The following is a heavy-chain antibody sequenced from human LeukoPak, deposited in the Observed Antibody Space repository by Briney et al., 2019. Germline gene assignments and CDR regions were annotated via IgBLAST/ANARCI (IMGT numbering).Heavy chain of an antibody. V-gene: IGHV4-59*08. CDR3: ARHAAVEGSSGWSPLWWFDP. CDR2: MHHSGST. CDR1: GGSIRSYY. J-gene: IGHJ5*02. Sequence: PSETLALTCTVSGGSIRSYYWSWIRQPPGKGLEWIGYMHHSGSTKHNPYLKSRVTISVDTSKSQFSLKLSSVTAADTAVYYCARHAAVEGSSGWSPLWWFDPWGHGILVTVSS. D-gene: IGHD6-19*01.